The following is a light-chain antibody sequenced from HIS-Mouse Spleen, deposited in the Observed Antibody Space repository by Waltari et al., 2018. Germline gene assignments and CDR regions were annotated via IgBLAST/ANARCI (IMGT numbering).Light chain of an antibody. CDR3: YSTDSSGNHRV. CDR2: EDS. V-gene: IGLV3-10*01. Sequence: SYELTQPPAVSVSPGQTARITCSGDALHKKYAYWYQQKSRQAPVLVIYEDSKRPSGIPERFSGSSSGTMATLTISGAQVEDEADYYCYSTDSSGNHRVFGGGTKLTVL. J-gene: IGLJ2*01. CDR1: ALHKKY.